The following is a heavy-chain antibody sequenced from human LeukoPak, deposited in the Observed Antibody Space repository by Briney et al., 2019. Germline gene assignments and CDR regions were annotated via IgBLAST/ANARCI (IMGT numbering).Heavy chain of an antibody. V-gene: IGHV3-23*01. J-gene: IGHJ4*02. D-gene: IGHD3-3*01. CDR3: AKDGDFWSGYPDALDI. CDR1: GFTFISYA. CDR2: TTDSGGST. Sequence: GGSLRLSCAASGFTFISYAMSWVRQAPGKGLEWVSGTTDSGGSTYYADSVKGRFTISRDNSKNTLYLQMNSLRAEDTAVYYCAKDGDFWSGYPDALDIWGQGTLVTVSS.